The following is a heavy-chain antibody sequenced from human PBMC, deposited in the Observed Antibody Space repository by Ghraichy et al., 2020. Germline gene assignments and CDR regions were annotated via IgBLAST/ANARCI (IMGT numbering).Heavy chain of an antibody. D-gene: IGHD6-19*01. CDR1: GGSISSYH. J-gene: IGHJ4*02. V-gene: IGHV4-59*08. Sequence: ESLNISCAVSGGSISSYHWSWIRQPPGKGLEWIGYIYYNGSTNYKSSLRSRATLSIDTSKNQFSLRLTSVTAADTAMYYCARGVPVAWSYCFDYWGQGTLVTVSS. CDR2: IYYNGST. CDR3: ARGVPVAWSYCFDY.